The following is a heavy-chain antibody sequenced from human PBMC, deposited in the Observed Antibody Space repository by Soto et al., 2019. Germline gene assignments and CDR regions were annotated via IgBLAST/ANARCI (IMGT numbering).Heavy chain of an antibody. V-gene: IGHV1-69*13. CDR3: ARVVEMATIMAYFDY. J-gene: IGHJ4*02. Sequence: GASVKVSCKASGGTFSSYAISWVRQAPGQGLEWMGGIIPIFGTANYAQKFQGRVTITADESTSTAYMELSSLRSEDTAAYYCARVVEMATIMAYFDYWGQGTLVTVSS. CDR2: IIPIFGTA. D-gene: IGHD5-12*01. CDR1: GGTFSSYA.